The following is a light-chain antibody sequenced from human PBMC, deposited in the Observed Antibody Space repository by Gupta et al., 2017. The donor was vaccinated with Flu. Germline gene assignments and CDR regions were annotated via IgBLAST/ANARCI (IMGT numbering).Light chain of an antibody. Sequence: PTLAGSLGDRVTITSRASETISSWLDWYQQKPGKAPKVLIYKASSLESGVPSRCSGSGSGTEFTLTIGSLQPDDFEAYSCQQENYFPYPFGQGTKLETK. J-gene: IGKJ2*01. CDR2: KAS. CDR3: QQENYFPYP. V-gene: IGKV1-5*03. CDR1: ETISSW.